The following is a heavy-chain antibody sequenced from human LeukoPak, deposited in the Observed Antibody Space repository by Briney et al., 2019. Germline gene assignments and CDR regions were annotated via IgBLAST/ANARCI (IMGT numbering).Heavy chain of an antibody. V-gene: IGHV3-48*03. CDR3: ARAVGRSNSWSPIPGGDFDY. Sequence: GGSLRLSCAASGFTFRSYEMNWVRQAPGKGLEWVSYISSSGSTICYADSVKGRFTISRDNAKNSLYLQMNSLRAEDTAVYYCARAVGRSNSWSPIPGGDFDYWGQGTLVTVSS. D-gene: IGHD6-13*01. J-gene: IGHJ4*02. CDR2: ISSSGSTI. CDR1: GFTFRSYE.